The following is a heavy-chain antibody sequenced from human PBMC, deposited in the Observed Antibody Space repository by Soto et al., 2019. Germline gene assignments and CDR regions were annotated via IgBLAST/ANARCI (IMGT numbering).Heavy chain of an antibody. Sequence: PGESLKISCKGSGYSFTSYWIGWVRQMPGKGLEWMGIIYPGDSDTRYSPSFQGQVTISADKSISTAYLQWSSLKASDTAMYYCARRKYSSSDNRLNKNYYYYMDVWGKGTTVTVSS. V-gene: IGHV5-51*01. CDR2: IYPGDSDT. D-gene: IGHD6-6*01. CDR1: GYSFTSYW. CDR3: ARRKYSSSDNRLNKNYYYYMDV. J-gene: IGHJ6*03.